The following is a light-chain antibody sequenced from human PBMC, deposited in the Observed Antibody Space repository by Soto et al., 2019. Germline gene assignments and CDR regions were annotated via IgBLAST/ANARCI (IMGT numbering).Light chain of an antibody. Sequence: EVVLTQSPDTLSLPPGESATLSCRASQSISTFLAWYQQKTGQAPRLLIYGESTRATDMPGRFSGRGSGTELNLTINRLQSEDFAVYYCQKYRNWPRTCGQGTKVDIK. J-gene: IGKJ1*01. CDR2: GES. V-gene: IGKV3-15*01. CDR1: QSISTF. CDR3: QKYRNWPRT.